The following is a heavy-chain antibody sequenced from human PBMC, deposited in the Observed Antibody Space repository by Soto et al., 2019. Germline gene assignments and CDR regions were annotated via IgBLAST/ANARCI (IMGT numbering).Heavy chain of an antibody. Sequence: EVQLLESGGVLVQPGGSLRLSCAASGFTFDDYAMTWVRQAPGKGLEWVSAISGSGGSTYYADSVKGRFTISRDNSKNTLYLQMNSLRAEDTAVYYCAKEGVPYCGGDCYPEWFDPWGQGTLVTVSS. J-gene: IGHJ5*02. V-gene: IGHV3-23*01. D-gene: IGHD2-21*02. CDR1: GFTFDDYA. CDR3: AKEGVPYCGGDCYPEWFDP. CDR2: ISGSGGST.